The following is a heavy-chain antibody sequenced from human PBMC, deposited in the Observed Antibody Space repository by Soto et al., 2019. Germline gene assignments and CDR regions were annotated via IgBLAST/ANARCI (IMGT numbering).Heavy chain of an antibody. Sequence: PSETLSLTCAVYGGSFSGYYWSWIRQPPGKGLEWIGEINHSGSTNYNPSLKSRVTISVDTSKNQFSLKLSSVTAADTAVYYCARDSPPTEIVVVVAGYGMDVGGQETTVTVSS. CDR2: INHSGST. D-gene: IGHD2-15*01. CDR1: GGSFSGYY. J-gene: IGHJ6*02. V-gene: IGHV4-34*01. CDR3: ARDSPPTEIVVVVAGYGMDV.